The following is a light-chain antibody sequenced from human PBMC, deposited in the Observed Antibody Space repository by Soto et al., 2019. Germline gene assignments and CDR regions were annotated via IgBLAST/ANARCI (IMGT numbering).Light chain of an antibody. Sequence: QSVLTQPPSASRTPGQRVTISCSGSSSNIGSNYVYWYQQLPGTAPKFLISSDNQRPSGVPDRFSGSKSGTSASLAISGLRSEDEADYYCCSYAGSFYVFGTGTKLTVL. CDR1: SSNIGSNY. CDR3: CSYAGSFYV. J-gene: IGLJ1*01. CDR2: SDN. V-gene: IGLV1-47*02.